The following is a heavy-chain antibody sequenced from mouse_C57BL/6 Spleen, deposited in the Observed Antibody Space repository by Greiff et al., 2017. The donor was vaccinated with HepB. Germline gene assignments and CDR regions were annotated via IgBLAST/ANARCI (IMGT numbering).Heavy chain of an antibody. V-gene: IGHV1-81*01. J-gene: IGHJ2*01. CDR2: IYPRSGNT. CDR3: AKEYASNYVGY. CDR1: GYTFTSYG. Sequence: VQLQQSGAELARPGASVKLSCKASGYTFTSYGISWVKQRTGQGLEWIGEIYPRSGNTYYNEKFKGKATLTADKSSSTAYMELRSLTSEDSAVDFCAKEYASNYVGYWGQGTTLTVSS. D-gene: IGHD2-10*02.